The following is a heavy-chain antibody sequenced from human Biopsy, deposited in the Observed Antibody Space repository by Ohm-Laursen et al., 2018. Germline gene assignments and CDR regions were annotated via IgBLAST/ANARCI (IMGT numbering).Heavy chain of an antibody. D-gene: IGHD5-24*01. J-gene: IGHJ4*02. V-gene: IGHV3-21*01. CDR2: ISASSSYI. CDR1: GFKFANYG. Sequence: SLRLSCAASGFKFANYGMNWVRQAPGKGLEWVSSISASSSYIHYADSVKGRFTISRDNAENSMYLQMSSLTVDDTAVYYCARDERWGQGTLVTVSS. CDR3: ARDER.